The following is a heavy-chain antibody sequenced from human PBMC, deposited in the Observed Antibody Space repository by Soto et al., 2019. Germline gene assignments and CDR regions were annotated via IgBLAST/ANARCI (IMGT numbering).Heavy chain of an antibody. CDR2: IIPMFGKA. V-gene: IGHV1-69*13. Sequence: QVQLVQSGAEVKKPGASVKVSCKASGYTFTSYGISWVRQAPGQGLEWMGGIIPMFGKANYAQKFQGRVTITADESTSTGYMELRSLISEDTAVYYCARDGTLYDSSGYYYLYWGQGTLVTVSS. CDR3: ARDGTLYDSSGYYYLY. J-gene: IGHJ4*02. D-gene: IGHD3-22*01. CDR1: GYTFTSYG.